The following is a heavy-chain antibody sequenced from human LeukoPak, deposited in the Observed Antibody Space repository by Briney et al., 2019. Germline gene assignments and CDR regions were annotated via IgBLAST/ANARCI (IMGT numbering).Heavy chain of an antibody. CDR2: INPNSGGT. CDR1: VYTFTDYY. J-gene: IGHJ4*02. V-gene: IGHV1-2*02. Sequence: ASVKVSCKASVYTFTDYYMHWVRQAPGQGLEWMGWINPNSGGTNYTQKFQGRVTTTRDTSINTAYMELSSVTSDDTAVYYCARVGVREVIIADFDYWGQGTLVSVSS. CDR3: ARVGVREVIIADFDY. D-gene: IGHD3-10*01.